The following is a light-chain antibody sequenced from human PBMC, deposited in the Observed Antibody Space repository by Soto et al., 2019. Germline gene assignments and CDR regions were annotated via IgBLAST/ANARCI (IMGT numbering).Light chain of an antibody. Sequence: EIVMTQSPATLSVSPGERATLSCRASQSVSSNLAWYQQKPGQAPRLLIYGASTRATGIPARFSGSGSGTEFTLTISSLQSEEFAVYYCQHHNNWTWGTVGQGTRREI. CDR3: QHHNNWTWGT. CDR2: GAS. J-gene: IGKJ5*01. CDR1: QSVSSN. V-gene: IGKV3-15*01.